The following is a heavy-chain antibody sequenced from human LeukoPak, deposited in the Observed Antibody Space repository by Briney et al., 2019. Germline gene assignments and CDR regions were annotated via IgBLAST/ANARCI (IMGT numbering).Heavy chain of an antibody. V-gene: IGHV1-24*01. Sequence: ASVKVSCKVSGYTLTELSMHWVRQAPGKGLEWMGGFDPEDGETIYAQKFQGRVTMTEDTSTDTAYMELSSLRSEDTAVYYCATPYGSSLSDHYYGMDVWGKGTTVTVSS. D-gene: IGHD3-10*01. J-gene: IGHJ6*04. CDR1: GYTLTELS. CDR2: FDPEDGET. CDR3: ATPYGSSLSDHYYGMDV.